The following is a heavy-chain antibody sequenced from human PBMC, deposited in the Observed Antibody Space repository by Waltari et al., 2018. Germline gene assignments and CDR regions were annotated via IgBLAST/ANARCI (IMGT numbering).Heavy chain of an antibody. CDR3: ALFTEEWDY. CDR1: GISLSPTREVA. D-gene: IGHD2-8*01. V-gene: IGHV2-5*01. Sequence: QITLKESGPTLVKPTQTLTLTCPFSGISLSPTREVAMGWMLQPPGKALEWLAVIYWNNDKLYSPSLKRRLTVTRDTSTNEVVLTMTYMDPVDTATYYCALFTEEWDYWGQGTLVTVSS. CDR2: IYWNNDK. J-gene: IGHJ4*02.